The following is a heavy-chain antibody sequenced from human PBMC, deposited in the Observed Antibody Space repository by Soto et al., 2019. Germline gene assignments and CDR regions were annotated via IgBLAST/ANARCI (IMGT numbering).Heavy chain of an antibody. D-gene: IGHD3-3*01. J-gene: IGHJ4*02. CDR3: ARAGLDLGDYFDY. CDR2: INPSGGST. Sequence: SAKLSCKACGYTFTSYYMHWVRQAPGQGLEWMGIINPSGGSTSYAQKFQGRVTMTRDTSTSTVYMELSSLRSEDTAVYYCARAGLDLGDYFDYWGQGTLVTVSS. V-gene: IGHV1-46*03. CDR1: GYTFTSYY.